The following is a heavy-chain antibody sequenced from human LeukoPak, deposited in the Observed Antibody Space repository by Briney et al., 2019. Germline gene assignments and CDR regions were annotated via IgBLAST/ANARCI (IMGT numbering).Heavy chain of an antibody. V-gene: IGHV1-2*02. D-gene: IGHD3-9*01. CDR2: INPAGGDT. CDR3: ARDDWDSSALPTHLAY. CDR1: GYNFIDSY. Sequence: ASVKVSCKASGYNFIDSYIHWLRQAPGQGLEWMGWINPAGGDTLYARKFQGRVTMTRDTSIASAYLELRTLSSDDTAVYFCARDDWDSSALPTHLAYWGQGTLLAVSS. J-gene: IGHJ4*02.